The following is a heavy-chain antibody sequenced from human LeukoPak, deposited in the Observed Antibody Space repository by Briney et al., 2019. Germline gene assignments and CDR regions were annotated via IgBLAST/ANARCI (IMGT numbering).Heavy chain of an antibody. J-gene: IGHJ5*02. CDR1: GFTFNNYG. V-gene: IGHV3-66*01. Sequence: GGSLRLSCAASGFTFNNYGMSWVRQAPGKGLEWVSVIYSDGTTRNADSVKGRFTISRDNSKNTVYLQMDSLRAEDTAVYYCARDKDAWGQGTLVTVSS. CDR3: ARDKDA. CDR2: IYSDGTT.